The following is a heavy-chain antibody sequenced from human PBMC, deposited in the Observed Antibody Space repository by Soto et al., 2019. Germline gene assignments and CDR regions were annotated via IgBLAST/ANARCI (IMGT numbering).Heavy chain of an antibody. CDR2: IYYSGST. D-gene: IGHD3-3*01. CDR1: GGSISSGDYY. J-gene: IGHJ5*02. Sequence: QVQLQESGPGLVKPSQTLSLTCTVSGGSISSGDYYWSWIRQPPGKGLEWIGYIYYSGSTYYNPSPKSRCTISVDTSKNQSSLKLSSVTAADTAVYYCAGCRDFWSGYCNWFDPWGQGTLVTVSS. CDR3: AGCRDFWSGYCNWFDP. V-gene: IGHV4-30-4*01.